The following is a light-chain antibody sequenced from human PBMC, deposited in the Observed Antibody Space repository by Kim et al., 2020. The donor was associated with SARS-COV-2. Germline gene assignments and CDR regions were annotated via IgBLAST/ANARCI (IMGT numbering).Light chain of an antibody. CDR3: QQSFILPLT. V-gene: IGKV1-39*01. CDR1: QHISIF. J-gene: IGKJ4*01. CDR2: EIS. Sequence: ASVGDRVASTCRPRQHISIFLNWYQQKSGKAPRLLITEISKLQSGVPSRFHGSRAGTDFTLTITSLAPEDFATYFSQQSFILPLTFGGGTKVDIK.